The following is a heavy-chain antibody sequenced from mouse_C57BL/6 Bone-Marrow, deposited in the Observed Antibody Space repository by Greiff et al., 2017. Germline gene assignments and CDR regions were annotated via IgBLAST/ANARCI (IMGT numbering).Heavy chain of an antibody. CDR2: IDPENGDT. V-gene: IGHV14-4*01. J-gene: IGHJ2*01. Sequence: VQLQQSGAELVRPGASVKLSCTASGFNIKDDYMHWVKQRPEQGLEWIGWIDPENGDTEYASKFQGKATITADTSSNTAYLQLSSLTSEDTAVYYCTTGYYYGSPSFDYWGQGTTLTVSS. D-gene: IGHD1-1*01. CDR3: TTGYYYGSPSFDY. CDR1: GFNIKDDY.